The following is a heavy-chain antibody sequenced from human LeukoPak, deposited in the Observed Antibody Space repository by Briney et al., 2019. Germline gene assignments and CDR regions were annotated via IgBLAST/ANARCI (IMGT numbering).Heavy chain of an antibody. V-gene: IGHV4-59*01. Sequence: PSETLSLTCTVSGGSISSYYWSWIRQPPGKGPEWIGYIYYSGSTNYSPSLKSRVTISVDTSMNQFSLKLSSVTAADTAVYYCAREAGYSSGYYYFDYWGQGTLVTVSS. CDR2: IYYSGST. D-gene: IGHD6-19*01. CDR3: AREAGYSSGYYYFDY. J-gene: IGHJ4*02. CDR1: GGSISSYY.